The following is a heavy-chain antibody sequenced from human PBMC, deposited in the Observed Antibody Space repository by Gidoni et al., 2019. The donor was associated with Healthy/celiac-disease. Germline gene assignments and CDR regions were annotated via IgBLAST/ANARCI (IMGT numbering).Heavy chain of an antibody. Sequence: EVQLLASGGGLVQPGGSLRLFCAASGFTFSSYAMSWVRQAPGKGLDWVSSISGSGGSTYYADSVKGRFTISRDNSKNTLYLQMNSLRAEDTAVYYCAKEGEKYCTNGVCIDYWGQGTLVTVSS. D-gene: IGHD2-8*01. J-gene: IGHJ4*02. CDR1: GFTFSSYA. V-gene: IGHV3-23*01. CDR3: AKEGEKYCTNGVCIDY. CDR2: ISGSGGST.